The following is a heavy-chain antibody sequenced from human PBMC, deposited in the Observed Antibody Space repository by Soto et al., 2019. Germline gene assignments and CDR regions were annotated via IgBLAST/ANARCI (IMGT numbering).Heavy chain of an antibody. J-gene: IGHJ4*02. CDR3: AKEGRLRSPAGDYFDS. CDR1: GFSFPDYD. CDR2: VGRFGNT. D-gene: IGHD3-10*01. Sequence: PGGSLRLSCDASGFSFPDYDVNWVGQTPGKGLEWVSSVGRFGNTYYRDSVRGRFTISIDDSRNTVYLQMNSLRVEDTAAYFCAKEGRLRSPAGDYFDSWAQGSLVTVSS. V-gene: IGHV3-23*01.